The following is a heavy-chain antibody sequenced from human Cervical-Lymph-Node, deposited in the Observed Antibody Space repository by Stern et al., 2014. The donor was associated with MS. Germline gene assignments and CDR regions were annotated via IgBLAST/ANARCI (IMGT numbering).Heavy chain of an antibody. Sequence: QVQLVQPGAEVKKPGASVKVSCKASGYTVTSYGISWVRQAPGQGLEWMGWISAYNGYTNYAQKFQGRVTMTTDTSTSTAYMELRSLISDDTAVYYCATYCSSPSCWAFDYWGQGTLVTVSS. D-gene: IGHD2-2*01. V-gene: IGHV1-18*01. CDR3: ATYCSSPSCWAFDY. CDR2: ISAYNGYT. J-gene: IGHJ4*02. CDR1: GYTVTSYG.